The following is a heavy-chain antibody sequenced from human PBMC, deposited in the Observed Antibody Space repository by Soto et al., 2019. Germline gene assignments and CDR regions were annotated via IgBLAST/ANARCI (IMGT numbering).Heavy chain of an antibody. CDR3: ARSGVVVTAAMYYYYYMDV. D-gene: IGHD2-2*01. Sequence: ASVKVSCKASGYTFTSYAMHWVRQAPGQRLEWMGWINAGNGNTKYSQKFQGRVTITRDTSASTAYMELSSLRSEDTAVYYCARSGVVVTAAMYYYYYMDVWGKGTKVTVSS. CDR2: INAGNGNT. V-gene: IGHV1-3*01. J-gene: IGHJ6*03. CDR1: GYTFTSYA.